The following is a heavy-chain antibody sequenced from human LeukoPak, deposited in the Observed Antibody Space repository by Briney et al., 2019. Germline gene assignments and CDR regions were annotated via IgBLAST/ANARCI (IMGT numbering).Heavy chain of an antibody. CDR2: IIPIFGTA. CDR3: ARDRLLDYYYYMDV. CDR1: GGTFSSYA. D-gene: IGHD2-15*01. V-gene: IGHV1-69*05. J-gene: IGHJ6*03. Sequence: SVKVSCKASGGTFSSYAISWVRQAPGQGLEWMGGIIPIFGTANYAQKFQGRVTNTTDESTSTAYMELSSLRSEDTAVYYCARDRLLDYYYYMDVWGKGTTVTVSS.